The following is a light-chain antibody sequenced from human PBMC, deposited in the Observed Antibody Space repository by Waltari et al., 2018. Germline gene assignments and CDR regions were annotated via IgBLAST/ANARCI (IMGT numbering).Light chain of an antibody. J-gene: IGLJ3*02. CDR2: RNN. CDR1: RSNIGSNY. CDR3: AAWDDSLSGRV. V-gene: IGLV1-47*01. Sequence: QSVLTQPPSASGTPGQRVTISCSGTRSNIGSNYLYWYQQLPGTAPKLLIYRNNQRPSGVPDRFSGSKSGTSASLAINGLRSEDEADYYCAAWDDSLSGRVFGGGTKVTVL.